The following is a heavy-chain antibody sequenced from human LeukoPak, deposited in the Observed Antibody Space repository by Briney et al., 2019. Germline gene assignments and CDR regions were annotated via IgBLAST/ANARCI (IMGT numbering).Heavy chain of an antibody. J-gene: IGHJ4*02. Sequence: WIRQPPGKGLEWIGSIKSKTDGGTTDYAAPVKGRFTISRDDSKNTLYLQMNSLKTEDTAVYYCSTTYYYDSSEGYWGQGTLVTVSS. CDR2: IKSKTDGGTT. V-gene: IGHV3-15*01. CDR3: STTYYYDSSEGY. D-gene: IGHD3-22*01.